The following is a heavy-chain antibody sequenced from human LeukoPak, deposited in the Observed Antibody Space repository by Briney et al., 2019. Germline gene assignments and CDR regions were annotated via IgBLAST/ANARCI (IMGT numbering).Heavy chain of an antibody. V-gene: IGHV1-18*01. J-gene: IGHJ4*02. D-gene: IGHD3-10*01. CDR2: ISAYNGNT. CDR1: GYTFTSYG. CDR3: ARGYGTYHYGSGISYYYFDY. Sequence: GESLKISCKGSGYTFTSYGISWVRQAPGQGLEWMGWISAYNGNTNYAQKLQGRVTMTTDTSTSTAYMELRSLRSDDTAVYYCARGYGTYHYGSGISYYYFDYWGQGTLVTVSS.